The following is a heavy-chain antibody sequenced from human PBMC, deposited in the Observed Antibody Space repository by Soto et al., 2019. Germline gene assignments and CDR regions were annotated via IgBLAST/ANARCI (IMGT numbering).Heavy chain of an antibody. D-gene: IGHD3-10*01. CDR1: GGSISSGGYY. J-gene: IGHJ4*02. Sequence: PSETLSLTCTVSGGSISSGGYYWSWIRQHPGKGLEWIGYIYYSGSTYYNPSLKSRVTISVDTSKNQFSLKLSSVTAADTAVYYCAREGGSGSYYPDYWGQGTLVTVSS. V-gene: IGHV4-31*03. CDR2: IYYSGST. CDR3: AREGGSGSYYPDY.